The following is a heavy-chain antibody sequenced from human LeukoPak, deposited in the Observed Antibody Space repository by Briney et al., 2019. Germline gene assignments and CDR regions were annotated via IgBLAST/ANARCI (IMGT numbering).Heavy chain of an antibody. Sequence: ASVKVSCKASGCTFTGYYMHWVRQAPGQGLEWMGWINPNSGGTNYAQKFQGRVTMTRDTSISTAYMELSRLRSDDTAVYYCARVRRHCSGGSCFHYYFDYWGQGTLVTVSS. V-gene: IGHV1-2*02. J-gene: IGHJ4*02. CDR1: GCTFTGYY. CDR2: INPNSGGT. CDR3: ARVRRHCSGGSCFHYYFDY. D-gene: IGHD2-15*01.